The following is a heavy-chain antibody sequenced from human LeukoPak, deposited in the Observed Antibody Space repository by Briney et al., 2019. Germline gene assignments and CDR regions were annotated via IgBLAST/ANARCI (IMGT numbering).Heavy chain of an antibody. D-gene: IGHD3-10*01. CDR1: GFSFRNYG. CDR2: IWSDGSDA. CDR3: AREGYASGSLRHHFDY. Sequence: GGSLRLSCAASGFSFRNYGMHWVRQAPGKGLEWVAVIWSDGSDAYYGDSVKGRFTISRDNSKNTLYLQLNSLRVADTAVYYCAREGYASGSLRHHFDYWGQGTLVTVSS. V-gene: IGHV3-33*01. J-gene: IGHJ4*02.